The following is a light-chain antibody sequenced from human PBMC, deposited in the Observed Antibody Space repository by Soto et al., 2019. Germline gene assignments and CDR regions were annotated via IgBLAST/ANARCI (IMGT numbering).Light chain of an antibody. CDR1: QNIGSR. V-gene: IGKV1-5*01. J-gene: IGKJ4*01. CDR2: DAS. Sequence: DIQMTQSPSTLSASVGDIVAITCRASQNIGSRLAWYQQKPDEAPKLLIYDASSLESGVPLRFGGSGSGTDFTLIISSLQPDDFATYYCQQCNPPFTFGGGTKVEI. CDR3: QQCNPPFT.